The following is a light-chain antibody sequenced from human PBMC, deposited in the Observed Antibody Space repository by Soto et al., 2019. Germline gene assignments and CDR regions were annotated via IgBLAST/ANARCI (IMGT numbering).Light chain of an antibody. J-gene: IGKJ4*01. CDR1: QSVSSSY. V-gene: IGKV3-20*01. CDR2: GAS. Sequence: EIVLTQSPGTLSLSPGERATLSCRASQSVSSSYLAWYQQKPGQAPRLLIYGASSRATGIPDRFSVSGSGTDFTLTITRLEPEDFAVYYCQPYGSSPLTFGGGTKVEIK. CDR3: QPYGSSPLT.